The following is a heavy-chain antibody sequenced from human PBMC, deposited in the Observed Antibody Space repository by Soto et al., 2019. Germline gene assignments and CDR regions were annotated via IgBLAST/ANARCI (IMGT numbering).Heavy chain of an antibody. CDR3: ARQKTGSSSWYDY. V-gene: IGHV4-4*07. D-gene: IGHD6-13*01. CDR1: SGSISNYY. J-gene: IGHJ4*02. Sequence: QVQLQESGPGLVKPSETLSLTCTVSSGSISNYYWTWIRQPAGKGLEWIGRIYTSGSTNFNPSLKSRVTMSVYTSKNQFSLKLSSVTAADTAVYYCARQKTGSSSWYDYWGQGTLVTVSP. CDR2: IYTSGST.